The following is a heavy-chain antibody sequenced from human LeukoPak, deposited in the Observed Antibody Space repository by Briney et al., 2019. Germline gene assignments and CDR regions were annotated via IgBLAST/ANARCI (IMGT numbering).Heavy chain of an antibody. Sequence: SETLSLTCTVSGDSITNYYWSWIRQPPGKGLEWIGYVYYNGDTNYNPSLKSRVTVSLDASKNQFSLKLASVTAADTAIYYCAKGAGGFSYYNWFDPWGQGTLVTVSS. CDR2: VYYNGDT. V-gene: IGHV4-59*12. J-gene: IGHJ5*02. CDR1: GDSITNYY. D-gene: IGHD5-18*01. CDR3: AKGAGGFSYYNWFDP.